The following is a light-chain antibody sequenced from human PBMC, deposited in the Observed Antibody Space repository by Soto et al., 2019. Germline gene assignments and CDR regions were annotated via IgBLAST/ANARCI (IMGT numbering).Light chain of an antibody. J-gene: IGLJ3*02. CDR3: SSSAGTSSFVL. CDR2: EVN. V-gene: IGLV2-8*01. Sequence: QSALTQPPSASGSPGQSVTISCTGTSSDIGGYNSVSWYQQHPGKAPKLMIYEVNKRPLGVPERFSGSKSGNTASLTVSGLQADDETDYHCSSSAGTSSFVLFGGGTKHTV. CDR1: SSDIGGYNS.